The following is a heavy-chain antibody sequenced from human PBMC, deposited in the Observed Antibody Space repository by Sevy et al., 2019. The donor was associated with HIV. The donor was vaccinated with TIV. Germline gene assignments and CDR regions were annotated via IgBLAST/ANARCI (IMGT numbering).Heavy chain of an antibody. CDR1: GGSITSLY. CDR3: AGENAWGRGYS. CDR2: IYYNGHI. V-gene: IGHV4-59*08. D-gene: IGHD1-26*01. Sequence: SETLSLTSTVSGGSITSLYWNWIRQPPGKGLEWIANIYYNGHINYNPSLKNRVTLSLDTYKNQFSLRLSSVTATDTAMYYCAGENAWGRGYSWGQGTLVTVSS. J-gene: IGHJ4*02.